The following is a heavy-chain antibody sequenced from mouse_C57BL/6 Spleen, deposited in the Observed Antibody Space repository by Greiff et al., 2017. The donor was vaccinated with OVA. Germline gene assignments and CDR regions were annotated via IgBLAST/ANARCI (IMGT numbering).Heavy chain of an antibody. J-gene: IGHJ3*02. V-gene: IGHV1-54*01. CDR1: GYAFTNYL. CDR2: INTGSGGT. Sequence: QVQLKESGAELVRPGTSVKVSCKASGYAFTNYLIEWVKQRPGQGLEWIGVINTGSGGTNYNEKFKGKATLTADKSSSTAYMQLSSLTSEDSAVYFCARVDGYWGQGTLVTVSA. CDR3: ARVDGY.